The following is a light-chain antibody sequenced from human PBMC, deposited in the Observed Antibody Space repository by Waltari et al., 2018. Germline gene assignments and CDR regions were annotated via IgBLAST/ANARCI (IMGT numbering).Light chain of an antibody. CDR3: QVRDRSTDHVI. V-gene: IGLV3-21*02. CDR2: DDN. Sequence: SSVLTQPPSLSVAPGQTARLTCEGQNIGTKSVPWYQQKPGQAPVLVVFDDNDRPSGIPERFSGANSGNTATLTISGVEAGDEADYYCQVRDRSTDHVIFGGGSKLTVL. J-gene: IGLJ2*01. CDR1: NIGTKS.